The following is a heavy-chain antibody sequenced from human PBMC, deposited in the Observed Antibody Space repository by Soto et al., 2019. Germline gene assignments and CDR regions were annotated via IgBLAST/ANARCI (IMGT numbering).Heavy chain of an antibody. V-gene: IGHV4-61*01. CDR1: GVSVSGSSC. CDR3: ARDSRLGQIPSSNRYFYPGMDV. CDR2: IFYNVTT. D-gene: IGHD3-9*01. Sequence: SETLSLTCTVSGVSVSGSSCWTWNRQSPGKGLEWIGCIFYNVTTNYKPSLRSPVTISVDTSKNQFSLKLTSVTAADTAVYWCARDSRLGQIPSSNRYFYPGMDVWGQGTTVNVSS. J-gene: IGHJ6*02.